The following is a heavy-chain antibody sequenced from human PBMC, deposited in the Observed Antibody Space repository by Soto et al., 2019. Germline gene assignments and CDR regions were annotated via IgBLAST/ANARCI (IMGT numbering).Heavy chain of an antibody. CDR2: IYYSGST. CDR1: GYTFTGYY. D-gene: IGHD4-4*01. J-gene: IGHJ6*03. V-gene: IGHV4-59*01. Sequence: SCKASGYTFTGYYMHWIRQPPGKGLEWIGYIYYSGSTNYNPSLKSRVTISVDTSKNQFSLKLSSVTAADTAVYYCARGFYSNSNYYYYMDVWGKGTTVTVSS. CDR3: ARGFYSNSNYYYYMDV.